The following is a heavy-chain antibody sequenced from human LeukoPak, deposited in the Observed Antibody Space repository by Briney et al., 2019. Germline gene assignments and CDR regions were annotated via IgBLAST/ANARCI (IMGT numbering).Heavy chain of an antibody. CDR2: IYHSGST. CDR3: AGQYYDGSGSYYFDY. D-gene: IGHD3-22*01. Sequence: SETLSLTCAVSGGSISSSNWWSWVRQPPGKGLEWIGEIYHSGSTNYNPSLKGRVTISVDKSKNQFSLNLSSVTAADTAVYYCAGQYYDGSGSYYFDYWGRGTLVTVSS. CDR1: GGSISSSNW. V-gene: IGHV4-4*02. J-gene: IGHJ4*02.